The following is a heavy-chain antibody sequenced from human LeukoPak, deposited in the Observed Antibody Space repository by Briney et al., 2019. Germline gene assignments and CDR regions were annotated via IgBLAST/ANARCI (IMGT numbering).Heavy chain of an antibody. D-gene: IGHD6-25*01. J-gene: IGHJ4*02. CDR1: GFTFSDAW. V-gene: IGHV3-15*01. Sequence: GGSLRLSCVASGFTFSDAWMSWVRQAPGKGLEWVGRIKSKIDGGTIDYGAPVKGRFTISRNDSRNTLYLQMNSLKTEDTAVYYCTTRRQDGCWGQGTLVTVS. CDR2: IKSKIDGGTI. CDR3: TTRRQDGC.